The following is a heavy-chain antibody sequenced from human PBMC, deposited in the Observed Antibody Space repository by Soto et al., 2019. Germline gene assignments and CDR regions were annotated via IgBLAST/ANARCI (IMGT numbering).Heavy chain of an antibody. CDR2: INAGNGNT. D-gene: IGHD3-10*01. CDR3: ARVVGLLWFGEHSLFDY. V-gene: IGHV1-3*01. CDR1: GYTFTSYA. Sequence: QVQLVQSGAEVKKPGASVKVSCKASGYTFTSYAMHWVRQAPGQRLEWMGWINAGNGNTKYSQKFQGRVTITRDTSASTAYMELSSLRSEDTAVYYCARVVGLLWFGEHSLFDYWGQGTLVTVSS. J-gene: IGHJ4*02.